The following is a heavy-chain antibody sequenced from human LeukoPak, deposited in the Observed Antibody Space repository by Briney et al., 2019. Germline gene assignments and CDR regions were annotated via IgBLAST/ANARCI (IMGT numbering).Heavy chain of an antibody. D-gene: IGHD3-16*01. Sequence: PSETLSLTCAVYGGSFSGHYWTWIRQPPGKGLQWIGEVNDRGSTNYNPSLKSRLTISEDKSKKQFSLRLPSVTAADTAVYYCARGVVSGRFGDYYYYMDVWGKGTTVTVS. CDR1: GGSFSGHY. J-gene: IGHJ6*03. V-gene: IGHV4-34*01. CDR2: VNDRGST. CDR3: ARGVVSGRFGDYYYYMDV.